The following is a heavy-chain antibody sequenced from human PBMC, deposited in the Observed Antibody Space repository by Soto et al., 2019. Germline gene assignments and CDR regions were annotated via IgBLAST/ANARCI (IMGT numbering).Heavy chain of an antibody. Sequence: PSETLSLTCAVSGGSISSGGYSWGWIRQPPGKGLEWIGYIYHSGSTYYNPSLKSRVTISVDRSKNQFSLKLSSVTAADTAVYYCARGFGTFDPWGQGTLVTVSS. CDR3: ARGFGTFDP. V-gene: IGHV4-30-2*01. J-gene: IGHJ5*02. D-gene: IGHD6-13*01. CDR1: GGSISSGGYS. CDR2: IYHSGST.